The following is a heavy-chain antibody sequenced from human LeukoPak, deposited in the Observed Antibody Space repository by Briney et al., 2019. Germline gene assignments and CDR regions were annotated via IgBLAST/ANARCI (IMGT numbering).Heavy chain of an antibody. CDR3: ARDSAVAGKGGFDP. CDR2: IWYDGSNK. Sequence: GRSLRLSCAASGFTFSSYGMHWVRQAPGKGLEWVAVIWYDGSNKYYADSVKGRFTISRDNSKNTLHLQMNSLRAEDTAVYYCARDSAVAGKGGFDPWGQGTLVTVSS. J-gene: IGHJ5*02. V-gene: IGHV3-33*01. CDR1: GFTFSSYG. D-gene: IGHD6-19*01.